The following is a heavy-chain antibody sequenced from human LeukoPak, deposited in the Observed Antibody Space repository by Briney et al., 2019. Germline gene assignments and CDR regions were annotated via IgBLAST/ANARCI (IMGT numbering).Heavy chain of an antibody. Sequence: PSETLSLTCTVSGGSISSGGYYWSWIRQHPGKGLEWIGYIYYSGSTYYNPSLKSRVTISVDTSKNQFSLKLSSVTAADTAVYYCARDRGYSYGIDYWGQGTLVTVSS. V-gene: IGHV4-31*03. J-gene: IGHJ4*02. CDR3: ARDRGYSYGIDY. CDR1: GGSISSGGYY. D-gene: IGHD5-18*01. CDR2: IYYSGST.